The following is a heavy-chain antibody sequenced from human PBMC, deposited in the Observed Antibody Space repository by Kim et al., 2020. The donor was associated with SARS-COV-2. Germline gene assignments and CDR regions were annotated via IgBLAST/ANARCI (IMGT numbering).Heavy chain of an antibody. D-gene: IGHD6-13*01. CDR2: T. J-gene: IGHJ5*02. V-gene: IGHV3-66*01. Sequence: TYYADSVKGRFTISRDNSKNTLYLQMNSLRAEDTAVYYCARELAAAALGSWGQGTLVTVSS. CDR3: ARELAAAALGS.